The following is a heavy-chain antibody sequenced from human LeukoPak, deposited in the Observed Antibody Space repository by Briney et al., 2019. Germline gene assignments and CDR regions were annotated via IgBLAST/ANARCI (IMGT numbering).Heavy chain of an antibody. CDR3: ARDEYYYDSSGYYS. CDR2: INPNSGGT. V-gene: IGHV1-2*06. D-gene: IGHD3-22*01. Sequence: ASVKVSCKASGYTFTGYYMHWVRQAPGQGLEWMGRINPNSGGTNYAQKFQGRVTMTRDTSISTAYMELSRLRSDDTAVYYCARDEYYYDSSGYYSWSQGTLVTVSS. CDR1: GYTFTGYY. J-gene: IGHJ4*02.